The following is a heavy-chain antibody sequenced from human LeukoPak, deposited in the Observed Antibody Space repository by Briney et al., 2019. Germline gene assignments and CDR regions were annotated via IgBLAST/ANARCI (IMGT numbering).Heavy chain of an antibody. D-gene: IGHD5-24*01. CDR1: GYTFTGFY. Sequence: ASVWVSCKAFGYTFTGFYMHWGVQATGQGLEWMGRIKPNSGGTYYAQELKGRVPITRDTSISKPYMELSRLISDDTAVYFCAGVEMPTMDWGQGTLVTVSS. J-gene: IGHJ4*01. CDR3: AGVEMPTMD. V-gene: IGHV1-2*06. CDR2: IKPNSGGT.